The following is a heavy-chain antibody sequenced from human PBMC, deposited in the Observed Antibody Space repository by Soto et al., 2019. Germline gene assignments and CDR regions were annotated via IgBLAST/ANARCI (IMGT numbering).Heavy chain of an antibody. J-gene: IGHJ3*02. D-gene: IGHD3-22*01. V-gene: IGHV4-59*01. CDR1: GASITSSY. CDR2: VYYSGNT. Sequence: QVQLQESGPGLVKPSETLSLSCTVSGASITSSYWSWIRQSPGKGLEWIGYVYYSGNTKYNPSLKSRVTISVDTSKNQFSLKLSSVTAADTAVYYCVRGYYDSNGQSNTFDIWGQGTMVTVSS. CDR3: VRGYYDSNGQSNTFDI.